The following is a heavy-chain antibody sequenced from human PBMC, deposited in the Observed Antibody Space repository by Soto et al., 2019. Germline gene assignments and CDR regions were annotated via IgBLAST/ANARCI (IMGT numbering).Heavy chain of an antibody. V-gene: IGHV3-9*01. CDR2: ISWNSGSI. CDR1: GFTFDDYA. Sequence: GGSLRLSCAASGFTFDDYAMHWVRQAPGKGLEWVSGISWNSGSIGYADSVKGRFTISRDNAKNSLYLQMNSLRAEDTALYYCANAFGTGTNPYYFDYWGQGTLVTVSS. J-gene: IGHJ4*02. CDR3: ANAFGTGTNPYYFDY. D-gene: IGHD1-7*01.